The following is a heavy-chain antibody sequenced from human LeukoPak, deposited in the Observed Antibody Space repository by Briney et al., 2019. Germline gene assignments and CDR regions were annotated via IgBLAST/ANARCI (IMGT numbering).Heavy chain of an antibody. V-gene: IGHV4-34*01. J-gene: IGHJ4*02. Sequence: SETLSLTCVVYGGSFSGDCWSWIRQPPGRGLEWIGEINHSGRTNYNPSLKSRVTISVDTSKNQFSLKPSSVTAADTAVYYCAREGFGELSHFDYWGQGTLVTVSS. CDR3: AREGFGELSHFDY. D-gene: IGHD3-10*01. CDR1: GGSFSGDC. CDR2: INHSGRT.